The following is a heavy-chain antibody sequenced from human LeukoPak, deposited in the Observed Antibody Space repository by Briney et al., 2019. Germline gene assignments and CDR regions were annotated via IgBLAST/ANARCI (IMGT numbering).Heavy chain of an antibody. CDR3: ARLPAAMGYNWFDP. D-gene: IGHD2-2*01. CDR2: IYYSGST. J-gene: IGHJ5*02. V-gene: IGHV4-39*01. CDR1: GGSISSSSYY. Sequence: SETLSLTCTVSGGSISSSSYYWGWIRQPPGKGLEWIGSIYYSGSTYYNPSLKSRVTIPVDTSKNQFSLKLSSVTAADTAVYYCARLPAAMGYNWFDPWGQGTLVTVSS.